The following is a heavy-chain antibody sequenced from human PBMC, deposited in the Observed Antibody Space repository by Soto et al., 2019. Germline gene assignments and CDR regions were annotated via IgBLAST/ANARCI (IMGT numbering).Heavy chain of an antibody. CDR1: GGTFSSYA. Sequence: SVKVSCKASGGTFSSYAISWVRQAPGQGLEWMGGIIPIFGTANYAQKFQGRVTITADESTSTAYMELSSLRSEDTAVYYCARDRSYYYGAGYGHYYSGMDVWGQGTTVTVSS. J-gene: IGHJ6*02. D-gene: IGHD3-10*01. V-gene: IGHV1-69*13. CDR3: ARDRSYYYGAGYGHYYSGMDV. CDR2: IIPIFGTA.